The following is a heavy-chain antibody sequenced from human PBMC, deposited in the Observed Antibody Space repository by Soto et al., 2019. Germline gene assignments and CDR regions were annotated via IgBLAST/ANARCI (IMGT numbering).Heavy chain of an antibody. CDR3: ARRPGFGHAFDV. Sequence: PSETLSLTCTVSGGSISSYYWSWIRQPPGKGLEWIGYIYFRGTTNYNPSLKSRVTISVDTSKNQFSLKLTSVTAADTAVYYCARRPGFGHAFDVWGQGTMVTVSS. CDR2: IYFRGTT. CDR1: GGSISSYY. D-gene: IGHD3-10*01. V-gene: IGHV4-59*08. J-gene: IGHJ3*01.